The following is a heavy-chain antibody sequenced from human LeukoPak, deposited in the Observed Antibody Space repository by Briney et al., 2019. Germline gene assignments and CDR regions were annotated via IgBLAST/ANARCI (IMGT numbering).Heavy chain of an antibody. CDR2: IWYDGSNK. V-gene: IGHV3-33*01. J-gene: IGHJ4*02. CDR1: GFTFSSYG. Sequence: GGSLRLSCAASGFTFSSYGMHWVRQAPGNGLEWVAVIWYDGSNKYYADSVKGRFTISRDNSKNTLYLQMNSLRAEDTAVYYSARGEFDYWGQGTLVTVSS. CDR3: ARGEFDY. D-gene: IGHD1-26*01.